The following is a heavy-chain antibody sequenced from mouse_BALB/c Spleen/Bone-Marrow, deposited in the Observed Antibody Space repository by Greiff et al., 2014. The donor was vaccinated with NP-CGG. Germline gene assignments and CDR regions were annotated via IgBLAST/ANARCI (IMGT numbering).Heavy chain of an antibody. V-gene: IGHV10-1*02. CDR2: IRSKSNNYGT. Sequence: EVKLVESGGGLVQPKGSLKLSCAASGFTFNTYAMNWVRQAPGKGLEWVARIRSKSNNYGTNYVDSMKDRITISRDDSQSMLYLQKNSWKTEDTAMYYCVRRESDNYGGFDSWGQGTLITVSA. J-gene: IGHJ3*01. CDR3: VRRESDNYGGFDS. CDR1: GFTFNTYA. D-gene: IGHD1-1*01.